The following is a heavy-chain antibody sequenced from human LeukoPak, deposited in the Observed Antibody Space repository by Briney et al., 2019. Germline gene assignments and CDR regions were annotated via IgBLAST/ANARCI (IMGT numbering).Heavy chain of an antibody. Sequence: GGSLRLSCVASGFSFAYNWVDWVRQAPGEGLVWVSSIDLDGSSRNYAESVKGRFTLSRDTAKNTVYLQMDSLRVEYTAMYYCARSRDGTLDIWGQGTMVTVSS. D-gene: IGHD5-24*01. CDR2: IDLDGSSR. CDR1: GFSFAYNW. CDR3: ARSRDGTLDI. V-gene: IGHV3-74*01. J-gene: IGHJ3*02.